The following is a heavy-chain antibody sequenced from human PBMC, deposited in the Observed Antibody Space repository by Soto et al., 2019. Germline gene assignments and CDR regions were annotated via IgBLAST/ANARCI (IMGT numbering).Heavy chain of an antibody. CDR3: ARGGGSDSFDY. Sequence: QLQLHESGSGLVKPSQTLSLTCTVSGASITFGGYSWSWIRQTPGKGLEWIGYINHLETTFYNPSFESRLTLSIDRAKNQCSLKLHSMSAADRAVYFCARGGGSDSFDYWGQGMLVTVSS. CDR1: GASITFGGYS. CDR2: INHLETT. V-gene: IGHV4-30-2*01. J-gene: IGHJ4*02. D-gene: IGHD1-26*01.